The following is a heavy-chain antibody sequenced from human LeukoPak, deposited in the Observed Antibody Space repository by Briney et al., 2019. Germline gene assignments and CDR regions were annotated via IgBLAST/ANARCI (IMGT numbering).Heavy chain of an antibody. CDR3: ARDVVVVLRAVNWFDP. CDR1: GYTFTGYY. J-gene: IGHJ5*02. CDR2: INPNSGGT. Sequence: ASVKVSCKASGYTFTGYYMHWVRQAPGQGLEWMGWINPNSGGTNYAQKFQGRVTMTRETSISTAYMELSRLRSDDTAVYYCARDVVVVLRAVNWFDPWGQGTLVTVSS. D-gene: IGHD2-2*01. V-gene: IGHV1-2*02.